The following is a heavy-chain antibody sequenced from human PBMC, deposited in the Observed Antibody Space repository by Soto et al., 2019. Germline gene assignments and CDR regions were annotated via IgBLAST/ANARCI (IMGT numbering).Heavy chain of an antibody. D-gene: IGHD2-8*01. CDR2: ISGSGGST. CDR1: GFTFSSYA. J-gene: IGHJ4*02. Sequence: GGSLRLSCAASGFTFSSYAMSWVRQAPGKGLEWVSAISGSGGSTYYADSVKGRFTISRDNSKNTLYLQMNSLRAEDTAVYYCAKGGLGYCTNGVCYTPIFDYWGQGTLVTVSS. CDR3: AKGGLGYCTNGVCYTPIFDY. V-gene: IGHV3-23*01.